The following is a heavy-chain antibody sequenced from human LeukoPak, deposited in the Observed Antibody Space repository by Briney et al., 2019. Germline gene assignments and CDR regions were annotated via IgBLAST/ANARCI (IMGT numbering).Heavy chain of an antibody. CDR2: INPNSGGT. V-gene: IGHV1-2*06. CDR3: ARELIAVAGSGDHDY. D-gene: IGHD6-19*01. Sequence: ASVKVSCKASGYTFTGYYMHWVRQAPGQGLEWMGRINPNSGGTNYAQKFQGRVTMTRDTSISTAYMEPSRLRSDDTAVYYCARELIAVAGSGDHDYWGQGTLVTVSS. J-gene: IGHJ4*02. CDR1: GYTFTGYY.